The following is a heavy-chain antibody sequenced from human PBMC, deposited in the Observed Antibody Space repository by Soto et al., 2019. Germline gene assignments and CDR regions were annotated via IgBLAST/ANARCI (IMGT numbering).Heavy chain of an antibody. CDR3: ARDNDRPQLGGNYYYILDV. CDR2: IMPIFRTP. D-gene: IGHD1-1*01. V-gene: IGHV1-69*12. CDR1: GGTFRNSA. J-gene: IGHJ6*02. Sequence: QVQLEQSGAEVKKPGSSVKLSCKASGGTFRNSAISWVRQAPGQGLEWMGGIMPIFRTPDYAQKFQGRVTITADESTNTAYMELRGLRSDETAVYYCARDNDRPQLGGNYYYILDVWGHGTTVTVSS.